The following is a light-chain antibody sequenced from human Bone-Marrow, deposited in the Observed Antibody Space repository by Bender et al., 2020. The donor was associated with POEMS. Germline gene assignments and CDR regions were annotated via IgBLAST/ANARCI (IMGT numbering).Light chain of an antibody. J-gene: IGLJ2*01. CDR2: EVS. CDR3: CSYASSSIHVV. V-gene: IGLV2-23*02. Sequence: QSALTQPASVSGSPGQSITISCTGTNSDVGSYNLVSWYQQHPGKAPKLIIYEVSKRPSGVSNRFSGSKSGNTASLTISGLQAEDEADYYCCSYASSSIHVVFGGGTKLTVL. CDR1: NSDVGSYNL.